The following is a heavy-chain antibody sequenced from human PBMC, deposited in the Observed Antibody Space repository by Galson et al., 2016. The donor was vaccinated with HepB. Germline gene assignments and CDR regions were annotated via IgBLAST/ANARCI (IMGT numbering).Heavy chain of an antibody. V-gene: IGHV3-48*02. CDR3: AKLIWDCSSTTCKQFGY. CDR1: GFTFSSHS. Sequence: SLRLSCAASGFTFSSHSMNWVRQTPGKGLEWLSYISRSETIYYADSVKGRFTTSRDNARNSLYLKMNNLRDEDTGICYCAKLIWDCSSTTCKQFGYWGQGALVTVSS. CDR2: ISRSETI. J-gene: IGHJ4*02. D-gene: IGHD2-2*01.